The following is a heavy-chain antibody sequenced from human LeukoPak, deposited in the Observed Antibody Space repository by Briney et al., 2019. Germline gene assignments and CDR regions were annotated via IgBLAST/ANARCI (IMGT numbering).Heavy chain of an antibody. J-gene: IGHJ4*02. V-gene: IGHV4-38-2*01. CDR2: IYHSGST. D-gene: IGHD2-15*01. Sequence: PSETLSLTCPVSGSFISSGYYWGWIRQPPGKGLEWLGSIYHSGSTYYNPSLKSRVTISVDTSKNQFSLKLSSVTAADTAVYYCASRVVVRDFDYWGQGTLVTVSS. CDR1: GSFISSGYY. CDR3: ASRVVVRDFDY.